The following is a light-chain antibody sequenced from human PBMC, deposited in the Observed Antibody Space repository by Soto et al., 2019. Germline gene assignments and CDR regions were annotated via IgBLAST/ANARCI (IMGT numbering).Light chain of an antibody. J-gene: IGKJ5*01. CDR3: QQRSNWPQIT. V-gene: IGKV3-11*01. CDR2: DAS. Sequence: EMVLTQSPATLSLSPGERATLSCRASQSVSSYLAWYQQKPGQAPRLLIYDASNRATGIPARFSGSGSGTDFTLTISSLEPEDFAVYYCQQRSNWPQITLGQGTRLEIK. CDR1: QSVSSY.